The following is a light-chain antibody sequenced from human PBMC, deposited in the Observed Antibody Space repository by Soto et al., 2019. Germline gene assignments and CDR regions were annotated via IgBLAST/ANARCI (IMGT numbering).Light chain of an antibody. Sequence: DIVMTQTPDSLAVSLGERATTNCKSSQRVLYSSNNKNYLAWYQQKSGQTPKLLLYWASTRESRVPDRFSSSGSGTDFTLTISSLQAEDVAVYYCQQYFSTPYSFGQAPKLEIK. CDR1: QRVLYSSNNKNY. J-gene: IGKJ2*03. CDR3: QQYFSTPYS. V-gene: IGKV4-1*01. CDR2: WAS.